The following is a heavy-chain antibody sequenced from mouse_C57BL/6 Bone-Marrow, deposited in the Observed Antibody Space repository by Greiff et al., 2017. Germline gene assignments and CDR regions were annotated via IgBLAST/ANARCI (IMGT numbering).Heavy chain of an antibody. V-gene: IGHV1-52*01. D-gene: IGHD2-10*02. J-gene: IGHJ4*01. Sequence: VKLQQPGAELVRPGSSVKLSCKASGYTFTSYWMHWVKQRPIQGLEWIGNIDPSDSETHYNQKFKDKATLTVDKSSSTAYMQLSSLTSEDSAVYYCAREGTLGYYAMDYWGQGTSVTVSS. CDR2: IDPSDSET. CDR3: AREGTLGYYAMDY. CDR1: GYTFTSYW.